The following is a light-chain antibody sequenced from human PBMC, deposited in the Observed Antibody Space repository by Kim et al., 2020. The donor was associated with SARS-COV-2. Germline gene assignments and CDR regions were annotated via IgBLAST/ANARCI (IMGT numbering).Light chain of an antibody. CDR1: SSNIGNTY. V-gene: IGLV1-47*01. J-gene: IGLJ3*02. CDR3: AAWDDSLSGPV. Sequence: QAVVTQPPSASGTPGQRVTISCSGSSSNIGNTYVYWYQQLPGAAPKVLIYRDNQRPSGVPDRFSGSKSGTSASLAVSGLRSEDEAYYYCAAWDDSLSGPVFGGGTQLTVL. CDR2: RDN.